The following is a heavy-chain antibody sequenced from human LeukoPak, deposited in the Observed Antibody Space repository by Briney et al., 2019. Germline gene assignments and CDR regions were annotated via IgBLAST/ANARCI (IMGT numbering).Heavy chain of an antibody. Sequence: SETLSLTCAVYGGSFSGYYWSWIRQPPGKGLEWIGEINHSGSTNYNPSLKSRVTISVDTSKNQFSLKLSSVTAADTAVYYCARGPTKETYYYDSSPLPWGQGTLVTVSS. CDR1: GGSFSGYY. D-gene: IGHD3-22*01. J-gene: IGHJ5*02. CDR3: ARGPTKETYYYDSSPLP. CDR2: INHSGST. V-gene: IGHV4-34*01.